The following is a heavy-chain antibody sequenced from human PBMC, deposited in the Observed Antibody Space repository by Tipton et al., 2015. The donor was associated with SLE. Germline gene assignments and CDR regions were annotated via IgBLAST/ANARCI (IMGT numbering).Heavy chain of an antibody. D-gene: IGHD2-21*02. J-gene: IGHJ4*02. CDR3: AKDRRGIAYCGGDCYYFDY. CDR1: GFTFSSYG. CDR2: ISYDGSNK. V-gene: IGHV3-30*18. Sequence: SLRLSCAASGFTFSSYGMHWVRQAPGKGLEWVAVISYDGSNKYYADSVKGRFTISRDNSKNTLYLQMNSLRAEDTAVYYCAKDRRGIAYCGGDCYYFDYWGQGTLVTVSS.